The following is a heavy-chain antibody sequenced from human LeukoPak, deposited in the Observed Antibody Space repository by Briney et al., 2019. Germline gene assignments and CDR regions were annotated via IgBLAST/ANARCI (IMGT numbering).Heavy chain of an antibody. CDR3: ACQITMVRGYYFDY. CDR1: GGSFSGYY. J-gene: IGHJ4*02. V-gene: IGHV4-34*01. CDR2: INHSGST. Sequence: SETLSLTCAVYGGSFSGYYWSWIRQPPGKGLEWIGEINHSGSTNYNPSLKSRVTISVDTSKNQFSLKLSSVTAADTAVYYCACQITMVRGYYFDYWGQGTLVTVSS. D-gene: IGHD3-10*01.